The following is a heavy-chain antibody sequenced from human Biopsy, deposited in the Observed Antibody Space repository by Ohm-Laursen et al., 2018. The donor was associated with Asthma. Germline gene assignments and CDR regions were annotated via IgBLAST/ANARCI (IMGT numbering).Heavy chain of an antibody. CDR2: IKEDGSEK. CDR3: ARGDSSGWSHYYFDY. V-gene: IGHV3-7*03. CDR1: GFTFRSYW. D-gene: IGHD6-19*01. J-gene: IGHJ4*02. Sequence: SLRLSCAASGFTFRSYWMSWVRQAPGKGLEWVANIKEDGSEKYYVDSVKGRFTISRDNSKNTLYLQMNSLRVEDTAVYYCARGDSSGWSHYYFDYWGQGTLVTVSP.